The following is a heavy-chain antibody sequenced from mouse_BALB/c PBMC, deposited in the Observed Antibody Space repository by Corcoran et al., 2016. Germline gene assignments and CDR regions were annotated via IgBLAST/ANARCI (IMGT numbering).Heavy chain of an antibody. V-gene: IGHV1-26*01. CDR1: GYTFTDYY. D-gene: IGHD2-4*01. Sequence: EVQLQQSGPELVTPGASVKMSCKASGYTFTDYYMKWVKQSHGKRLEWIGDINPNNGGTSYNQKFKGKATLTVDKSSSTAYMQLNSLTSEDSAVDYCARDYEYNFDYWGQGTTLTVSS. CDR3: ARDYEYNFDY. CDR2: INPNNGGT. J-gene: IGHJ2*01.